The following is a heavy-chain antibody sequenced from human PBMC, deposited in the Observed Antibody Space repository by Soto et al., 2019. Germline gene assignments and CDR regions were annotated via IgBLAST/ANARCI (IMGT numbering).Heavy chain of an antibody. V-gene: IGHV1-46*01. Sequence: QVQLVQSGAELKKPGASVSVSCKASGYTFTNFYIHWVRQAPGQGLEWMGGINPTVGSTTYAQRFQDRVTMTRETSTSAVYMELSSLRSEDSATYYCARLWCGGHCYFYYWCPGTLVTVSS. CDR1: GYTFTNFY. CDR2: INPTVGST. D-gene: IGHD2-21*02. CDR3: ARLWCGGHCYFYY. J-gene: IGHJ4*02.